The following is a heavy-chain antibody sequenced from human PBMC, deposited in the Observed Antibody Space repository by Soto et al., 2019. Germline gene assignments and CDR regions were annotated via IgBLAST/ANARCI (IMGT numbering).Heavy chain of an antibody. CDR2: ICDSGSS. D-gene: IGHD3-22*01. CDR3: ARQGSSEESSDHQNPIFDY. CDR1: GGSIRIYS. J-gene: IGHJ4*02. Sequence: PSETLSLTCNVSGGSIRIYSWSWIRQSPGKGLEWIGSICDSGSSKYNPALMSRGTISVGTSTKQLTLTLNSGPAADTAAYYCARQGSSEESSDHQNPIFDYWGQGALVSAPS. V-gene: IGHV4-59*08.